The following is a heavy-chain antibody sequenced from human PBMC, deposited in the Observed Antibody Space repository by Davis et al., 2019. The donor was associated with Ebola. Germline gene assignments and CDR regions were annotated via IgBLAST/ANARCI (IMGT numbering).Heavy chain of an antibody. Sequence: PGGSLRLSCAASGFTVSSNYMSWVRQAPGKGLEWVSVIYSGGSTYYADSVKGRFTISRDNSKNTLYLQMNSLRAEDTAVYYCAREIDYYYMDVWGKGTTVTVSS. J-gene: IGHJ6*03. CDR3: AREIDYYYMDV. V-gene: IGHV3-53*01. CDR1: GFTVSSNY. CDR2: IYSGGST.